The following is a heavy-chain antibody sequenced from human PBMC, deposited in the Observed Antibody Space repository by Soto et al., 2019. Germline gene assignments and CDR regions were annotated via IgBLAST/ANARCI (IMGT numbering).Heavy chain of an antibody. V-gene: IGHV1-69*02. Sequence: SVKVSCKASGGTFSSYTISWVRQAPGQGLEWMGRIIPILGIANYAQKFQGRVTITADKSTSTAYMELSSLRSEDTAVYYCARVISGGYESDYYYYYMDVWGKGTTVTVSS. CDR2: IIPILGIA. CDR1: GGTFSSYT. D-gene: IGHD5-12*01. J-gene: IGHJ6*03. CDR3: ARVISGGYESDYYYYYMDV.